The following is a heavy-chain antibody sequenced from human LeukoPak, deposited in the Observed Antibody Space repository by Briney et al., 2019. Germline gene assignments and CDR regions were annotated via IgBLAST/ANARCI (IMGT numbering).Heavy chain of an antibody. D-gene: IGHD3-10*01. CDR1: GYSISSGYH. Sequence: SETLSLTCTVSGYSISSGYHWGWIRQPPGKGLEWIGSIYHSAITYYNPSLKSRVTMSVDTSKNQFSLKLSSVTAADTAVYHCARDAGAYPYYFDYWGQGTLVTVSS. J-gene: IGHJ4*02. CDR3: ARDAGAYPYYFDY. V-gene: IGHV4-38-2*02. CDR2: IYHSAIT.